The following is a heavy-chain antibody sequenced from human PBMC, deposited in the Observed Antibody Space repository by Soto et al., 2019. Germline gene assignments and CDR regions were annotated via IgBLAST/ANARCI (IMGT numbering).Heavy chain of an antibody. CDR1: GGTFSSYT. Sequence: QVQLVQSGAEVKKPGSSVKVSCKASGGTFSSYTISWVRQAPGQGLEWMGGIIPMFGTPNYAQKFQGRITINADGCTSTTYMELSSLRSEDTALYYCATASGDGCTEFDSWGQGTLVSVSS. CDR3: ATASGDGCTEFDS. V-gene: IGHV1-69*12. J-gene: IGHJ4*02. D-gene: IGHD6-19*01. CDR2: IIPMFGTP.